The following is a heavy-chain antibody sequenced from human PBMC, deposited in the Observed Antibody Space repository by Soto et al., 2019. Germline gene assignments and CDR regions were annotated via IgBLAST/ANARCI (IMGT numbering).Heavy chain of an antibody. Sequence: QLQLQESGPGLVKPSQTLSLTCTVSGGSISSGGYYWGWIRQHPGKGLKWVGYIYHSGISYYNPWRTSLKSLVTTSVATSNNQCSLKLASVTAADSAVEYWAIDNRDFFGDYSRGWFDPWGQGTLVTVSS. CDR1: GGSISSGGYY. CDR2: IYHSGIS. J-gene: IGHJ5*02. D-gene: IGHD4-17*01. V-gene: IGHV4-31*01. CDR3: AIDNRDFFGDYSRGWFDP.